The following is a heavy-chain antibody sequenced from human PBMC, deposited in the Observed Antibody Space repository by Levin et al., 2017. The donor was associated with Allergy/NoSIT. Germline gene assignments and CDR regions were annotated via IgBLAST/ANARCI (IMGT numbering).Heavy chain of an antibody. CDR3: ARGDSSWYDKNWFDP. CDR2: INHSGST. J-gene: IGHJ5*02. CDR1: GGSFSGYY. Sequence: PSQTLSLTCAVYGGSFSGYYWSWIRQPPGKGLEWIGEINHSGSTNYNPSLKSRVTISVDTSKNQFSLKLSSVTAADTAVYYCARGDSSWYDKNWFDPWGQGTLVTVSS. V-gene: IGHV4-34*01. D-gene: IGHD6-13*01.